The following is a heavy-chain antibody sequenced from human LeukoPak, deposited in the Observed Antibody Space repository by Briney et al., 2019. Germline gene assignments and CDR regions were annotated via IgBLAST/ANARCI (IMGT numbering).Heavy chain of an antibody. CDR1: GFTFSSYV. D-gene: IGHD6-13*01. J-gene: IGHJ4*02. CDR2: ISGRGGST. Sequence: GGSLRLSCAASGFTFSSYVMSWVRQAPGKGLEWVSSISGRGGSTFYADPVKGRFTISRDISTNIVYLQMDSLRVDDAAVYYCARHIDSSHYPFDYCGQGTLVTVSS. V-gene: IGHV3-23*01. CDR3: ARHIDSSHYPFDY.